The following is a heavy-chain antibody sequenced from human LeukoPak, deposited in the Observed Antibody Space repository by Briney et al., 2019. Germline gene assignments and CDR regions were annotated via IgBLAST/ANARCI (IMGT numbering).Heavy chain of an antibody. CDR3: AKGSVAAMGFDY. CDR2: ISGSGSNT. D-gene: IGHD6-19*01. J-gene: IGHJ4*02. CDR1: GFTFTTYA. V-gene: IGHV3-23*01. Sequence: GGSLRLSCAASGFTFTTYAMSWVRQAPGKGLEWVSSISGSGSNTNYADSVKGRFILSRDNSKSTLSLQMNSLRAEDPAVYYCAKGSVAAMGFDYWGQGTLATVSS.